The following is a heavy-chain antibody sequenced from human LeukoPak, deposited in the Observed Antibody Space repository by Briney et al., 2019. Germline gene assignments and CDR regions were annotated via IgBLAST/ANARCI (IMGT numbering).Heavy chain of an antibody. J-gene: IGHJ4*02. CDR3: AVGGVLTLTFDD. V-gene: IGHV4-39*07. CDR1: GGSISRSDYY. D-gene: IGHD3-16*01. Sequence: SDTLSLTCAVSGGSISRSDYYWGWIRQPPGKGLEWIGHIYYSGTIHYSPSLQSQVIISVDTSKNQFSLKMNSVTAADTALYYCAVGGVLTLTFDDWGQGTQVTVSS. CDR2: IYYSGTI.